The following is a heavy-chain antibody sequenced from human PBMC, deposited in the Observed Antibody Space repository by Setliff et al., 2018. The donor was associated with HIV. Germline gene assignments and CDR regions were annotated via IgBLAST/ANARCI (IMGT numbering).Heavy chain of an antibody. V-gene: IGHV4-39*01. J-gene: IGHJ4*02. D-gene: IGHD3-22*01. CDR2: IYYSGST. CDR1: GGSISNSRYY. Sequence: PSETLSLTCTVSGGSISNSRYYWSWIRQPPGKGLEWIGSIYYSGSTYYNPSLKSRVTISVDTSKNQFSLKLSSVTAADAAVYYCVRNGYYSLDYWGQGTLVTVSS. CDR3: VRNGYYSLDY.